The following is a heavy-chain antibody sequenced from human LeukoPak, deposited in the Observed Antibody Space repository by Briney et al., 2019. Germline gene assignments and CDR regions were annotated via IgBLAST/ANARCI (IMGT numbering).Heavy chain of an antibody. J-gene: IGHJ5*02. D-gene: IGHD6-19*01. CDR3: ARVVEVIAVAGTFSHWFDP. CDR1: GGTFISYA. Sequence: SVKVSCKASGGTFISYAISWVQQAPGQGLEWMGGIIPIFGTANYAQKLQGRVTITTDESTSTAYMELSSLRSEDTAVYYCARVVEVIAVAGTFSHWFDPWGQGTLVTVSS. CDR2: IIPIFGTA. V-gene: IGHV1-69*05.